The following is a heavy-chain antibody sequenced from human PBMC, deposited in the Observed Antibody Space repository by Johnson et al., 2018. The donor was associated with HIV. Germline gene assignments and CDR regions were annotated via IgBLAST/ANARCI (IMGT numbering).Heavy chain of an antibody. D-gene: IGHD1-26*01. CDR2: ISYDGSNK. V-gene: IGHV3-30*04. Sequence: QVQLVESGGGVVQPGRSLRLSCAASGFTFSSYAMHWVRQAPGKGLEWVAIISYDGSNKYYADSVKGRFTISRDNSKNTLYLQMNSLRAEDTAVYYCARVWDPRTPDAFDIWGQGTMVTVSS. CDR3: ARVWDPRTPDAFDI. J-gene: IGHJ3*02. CDR1: GFTFSSYA.